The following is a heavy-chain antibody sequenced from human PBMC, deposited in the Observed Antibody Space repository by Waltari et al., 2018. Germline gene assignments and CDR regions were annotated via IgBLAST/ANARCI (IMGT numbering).Heavy chain of an antibody. Sequence: QVQLVQSGAEVKKPGSSVKVSCKASGGTFSSYAFSWVRQAPGQGLEWMGGIIPILGTANYAQKFQGRVTITTDESTSTAYMELSSLRSEDTAVYYCARAAKRTGTTSGLDYWGQGTLVTVSS. V-gene: IGHV1-69*05. D-gene: IGHD1-7*01. J-gene: IGHJ4*02. CDR3: ARAAKRTGTTSGLDY. CDR2: IIPILGTA. CDR1: GGTFSSYA.